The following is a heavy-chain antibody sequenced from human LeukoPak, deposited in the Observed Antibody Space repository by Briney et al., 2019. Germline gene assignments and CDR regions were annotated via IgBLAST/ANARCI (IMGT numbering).Heavy chain of an antibody. J-gene: IGHJ4*02. V-gene: IGHV1-69*05. CDR2: IIPIFGTA. CDR1: GGTFSSYA. D-gene: IGHD4-17*01. Sequence: SVKVSCKASGGTFSSYAISWVRQAPGQGLEWMGGIIPIFGTANYAQKFQGRVTITTDESTSTAYMELSSLRSEDAAVYYCARSRTTVPYYFDYWGQGTLVTVSS. CDR3: ARSRTTVPYYFDY.